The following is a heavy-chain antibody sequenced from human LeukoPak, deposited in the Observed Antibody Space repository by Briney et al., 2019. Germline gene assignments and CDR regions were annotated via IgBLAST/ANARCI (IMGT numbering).Heavy chain of an antibody. V-gene: IGHV3-11*06. D-gene: IGHD3-10*01. CDR2: ISRSSSYI. CDR1: GFTFSDYY. CDR3: TRDQNFYGSGRGFDP. J-gene: IGHJ5*02. Sequence: GGSLRLSCAASGFTFSDYYMSWIRQAPGKGLEWVSSISRSSSYIHYADSVKGRFTISRDNAKNSLYLQMNSLRAEDTAIYYCTRDQNFYGSGRGFDPWGQGTLVTVSS.